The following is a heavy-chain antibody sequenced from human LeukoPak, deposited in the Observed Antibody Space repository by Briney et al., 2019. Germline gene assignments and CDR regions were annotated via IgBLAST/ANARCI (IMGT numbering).Heavy chain of an antibody. Sequence: GSLRLSCAASGFTFSSYAMSWVRQPPGKGLEWIGEINHSGSTNYNPSLKSRVTISVDTSNNQFSLKLSSVTAADTAVYYCARANYGGNSSFDYWGQGTLVTVSS. V-gene: IGHV4-34*01. CDR1: GFTFSSYA. J-gene: IGHJ4*02. CDR2: INHSGST. D-gene: IGHD4-23*01. CDR3: ARANYGGNSSFDY.